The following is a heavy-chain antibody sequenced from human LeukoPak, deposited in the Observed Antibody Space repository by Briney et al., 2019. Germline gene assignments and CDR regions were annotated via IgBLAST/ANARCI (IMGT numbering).Heavy chain of an antibody. J-gene: IGHJ3*02. CDR1: GYTFTGYY. D-gene: IGHD1-26*01. V-gene: IGHV1-2*02. CDR2: IKPNSGGT. Sequence: GASVKVSCKASGYTFTGYYIHWVRQAPGQGLEWMGWIKPNSGGTNYAQKFQGRVTMTRDTSISTAYMELSRLRSDDTAVYYCARERGVGAPSSAFDIWGQGTMVTVSS. CDR3: ARERGVGAPSSAFDI.